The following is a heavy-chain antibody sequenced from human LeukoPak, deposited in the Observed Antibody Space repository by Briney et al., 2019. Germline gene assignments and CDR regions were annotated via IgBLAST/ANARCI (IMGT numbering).Heavy chain of an antibody. CDR1: GFTFSTYW. V-gene: IGHV3-74*01. J-gene: IGHJ6*02. CDR3: ANNKYSSTSMDV. D-gene: IGHD6-13*01. Sequence: PGGSLRLSCAASGFTFSTYWMNWVRQGLGEALLWVSRINVDGSSLGYADSVKGRFTIFRDNAKNTLYLQMNILRAEDTAVYYCANNKYSSTSMDVWGQGTTVTVSS. CDR2: INVDGSSL.